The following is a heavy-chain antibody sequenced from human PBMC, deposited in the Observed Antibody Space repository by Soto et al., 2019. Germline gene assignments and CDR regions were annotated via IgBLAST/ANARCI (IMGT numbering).Heavy chain of an antibody. CDR3: AKGRSYYYYYGVDV. CDR1: GYSFTSYW. CDR2: IYPGDSDT. Sequence: GESLKISCKGYGYSFTSYWIGWVRQMPGKGLEWMGIIYPGDSDTRYSPSFQGQVTISRDNSKSTLYLQMNSLRAEDTALYYCAKGRSYYYYYGVDVWGQGTTVTVSS. J-gene: IGHJ6*02. V-gene: IGHV5-51*01.